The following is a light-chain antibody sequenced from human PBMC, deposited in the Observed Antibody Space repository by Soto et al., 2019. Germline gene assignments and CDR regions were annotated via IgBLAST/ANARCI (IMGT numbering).Light chain of an antibody. Sequence: CGGNNIGSKSVHWYQQKPGQAPVLVIYYDSDRPSGIPERFSGSNSGNTATLTISRVEAGDEADYYCQVWDSSSDHVVFGGGTKLTVL. V-gene: IGLV3-21*04. CDR2: YDS. CDR3: QVWDSSSDHVV. J-gene: IGLJ2*01. CDR1: NIGSKS.